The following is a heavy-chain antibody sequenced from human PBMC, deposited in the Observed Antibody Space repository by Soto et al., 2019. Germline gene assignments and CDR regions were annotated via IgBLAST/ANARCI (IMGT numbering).Heavy chain of an antibody. J-gene: IGHJ6*02. D-gene: IGHD3-16*01. CDR2: ISTYNGNT. CDR1: GYTFTSYA. V-gene: IGHV1-18*01. CDR3: ARDGGLDAPAPYYYGMDV. Sequence: QVQLVQSGDEVKKPGASVKVSCKASGYTFTSYAISWVRQAPGQGLEWMGWISTYNGNTNYAQKLQDRVTMTTDTSTSTVYMELRSLRSDDTAVYYCARDGGLDAPAPYYYGMDVWGQGTTVTVSS.